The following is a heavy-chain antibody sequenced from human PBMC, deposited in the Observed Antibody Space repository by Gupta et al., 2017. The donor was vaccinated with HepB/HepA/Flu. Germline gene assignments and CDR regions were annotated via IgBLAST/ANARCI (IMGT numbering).Heavy chain of an antibody. CDR3: ARGTVDY. Sequence: EVQLVESGGGLGHPGGSLGLSCVASGFTSSTYGMNGVRQAAGKGLEWVSHISNSGSPIYYADSVRGRFTISRDNAKNSLFLEMNSLRDEDTAIYYCARGTVDYWGQGTLVTVSS. V-gene: IGHV3-48*02. CDR1: GFTSSTYG. J-gene: IGHJ4*02. CDR2: ISNSGSPI.